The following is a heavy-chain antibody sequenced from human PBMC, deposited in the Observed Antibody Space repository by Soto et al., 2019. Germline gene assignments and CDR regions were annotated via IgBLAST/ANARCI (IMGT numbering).Heavy chain of an antibody. CDR1: GYTFGGYY. Sequence: SCKASGYTFGGYYIHWVRQAPGPGLEWIGMINPTSGSTSYSQKFQGRVTVTRDTSTSTVYMELSRLRSEDTAVYYCARSDGFDFWGQGSLVTVSS. CDR3: ARSDGFDF. J-gene: IGHJ4*02. V-gene: IGHV1-46*01. CDR2: INPTSGST.